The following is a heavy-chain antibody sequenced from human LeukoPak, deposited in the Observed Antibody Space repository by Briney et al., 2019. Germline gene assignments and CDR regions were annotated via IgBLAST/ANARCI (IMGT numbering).Heavy chain of an antibody. CDR3: ARHEFPTDGFDI. D-gene: IGHD2-21*01. Sequence: ASETLSLTCTVSGYSISFDYYWSWIRQPPGKGLEWIGYIYTSGSTNYNPSLKSRVTISIDTSKNQFSLKLSSVTAADTAVYSCARHEFPTDGFDIWGQGTMVTVSS. V-gene: IGHV4-4*09. J-gene: IGHJ3*02. CDR2: IYTSGST. CDR1: GYSISFDYY.